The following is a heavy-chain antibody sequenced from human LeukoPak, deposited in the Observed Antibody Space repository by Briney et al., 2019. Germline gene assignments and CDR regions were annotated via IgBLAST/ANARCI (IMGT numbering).Heavy chain of an antibody. Sequence: GGSLRLSCAASGFTFSSYEMNWVCQAPGKGLEWVSYISSSGSTIYYADSVKGRFTISSDNAKNSLYLQMNSLRAEDTAVYYCARARYFDWFFDYWGQGTLVTVSS. CDR2: ISSSGSTI. J-gene: IGHJ4*02. CDR3: ARARYFDWFFDY. D-gene: IGHD3-9*01. V-gene: IGHV3-48*03. CDR1: GFTFSSYE.